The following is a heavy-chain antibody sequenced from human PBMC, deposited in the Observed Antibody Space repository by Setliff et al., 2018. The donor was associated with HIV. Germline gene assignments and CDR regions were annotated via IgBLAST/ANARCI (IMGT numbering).Heavy chain of an antibody. CDR2: IRYDGSNK. CDR3: AKDSSGWYSSQYYYYGMDV. V-gene: IGHV3-30*02. D-gene: IGHD6-19*01. CDR1: GFTFSSYG. J-gene: IGHJ6*02. Sequence: PGESLKISCAASGFTFSSYGMHWVRQAPGKGLEWVAFIRYDGSNKYYADSVKGRFTISRDNSKNTLYLQMNSLRAEDTAVYYCAKDSSGWYSSQYYYYGMDVWGQGTTVTVSS.